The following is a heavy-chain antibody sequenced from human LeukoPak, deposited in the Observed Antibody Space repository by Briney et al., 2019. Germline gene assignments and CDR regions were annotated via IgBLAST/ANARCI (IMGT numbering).Heavy chain of an antibody. CDR2: MSGSGGST. J-gene: IGHJ6*02. CDR1: GFTFSSYA. D-gene: IGHD4-17*01. V-gene: IGHV3-23*01. Sequence: GGSLRLSCATSGFTFSSYAMSWVRQAPGKGLEWVSSMSGSGGSTYYADSVKGRFTISRDDSKNTLYLQMNSLRAEDTAVYYCARVRYGELDVWGQGTTVTVSS. CDR3: ARVRYGELDV.